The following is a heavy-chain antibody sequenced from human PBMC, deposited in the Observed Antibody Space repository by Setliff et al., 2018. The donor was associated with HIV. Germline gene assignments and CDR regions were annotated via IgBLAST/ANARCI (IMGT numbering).Heavy chain of an antibody. D-gene: IGHD5-12*01. V-gene: IGHV1-2*06. CDR1: GYTFTDFY. J-gene: IGHJ5*02. CDR2: INPKSGVA. Sequence: ASVKVSCKASGYTFTDFYIHWVRQAPGQGLEWIGRINPKSGVADYLKKFQGRVTMTTDTSTNTAHMELIRPRFDDTAVYYCARAHFLVAMTRNWFDPWGHGTLVTVSS. CDR3: ARAHFLVAMTRNWFDP.